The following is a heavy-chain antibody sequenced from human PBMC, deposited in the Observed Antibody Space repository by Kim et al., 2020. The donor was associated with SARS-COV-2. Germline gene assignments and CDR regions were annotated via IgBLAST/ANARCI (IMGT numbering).Heavy chain of an antibody. CDR2: IYPCCST. Sequence: GGSLRLSCAAAGFTVSTNYMSWVRQAPGKGLDWVSTIYPCCSTYYADSVRGRFTISRYSANNTLFLQMNCLRAEDTPGYCCWRHDGVVASYVSPYRRDV. V-gene: IGHV3-53*01. CDR1: GFTVSTNY. J-gene: IGHJ6*01. D-gene: IGHD2-8*01. CDR3: WRHDGVVASYVSPYRRDV.